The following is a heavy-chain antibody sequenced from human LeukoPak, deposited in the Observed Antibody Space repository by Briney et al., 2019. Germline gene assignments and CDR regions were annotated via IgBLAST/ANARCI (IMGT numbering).Heavy chain of an antibody. CDR3: AKGKQWLVDGNFDY. CDR1: GFTFSSYA. J-gene: IGHJ4*02. CDR2: ISGSGGST. V-gene: IGHV3-23*01. D-gene: IGHD6-19*01. Sequence: PGGSLRLSCAASGFTFSSYAMSWVRQAPGKGLEWVSDISGSGGSTYYADSVKGRFTISRDNSKNTLYLQMNSLRAEDTAVYYCAKGKQWLVDGNFDYWGQGTLVTVSS.